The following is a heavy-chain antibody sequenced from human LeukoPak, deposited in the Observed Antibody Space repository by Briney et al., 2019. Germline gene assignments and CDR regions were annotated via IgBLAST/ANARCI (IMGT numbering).Heavy chain of an antibody. Sequence: PSETLSLTCTVSGGSISSGGYYWSWIRQHPGKGLEWTGYIYYSGSTYYNPSLKSRVTISVDTSKNQFSLKLSSVTAADTAVYYCARVSLPNYYGSGSYDGGDYWGQGTLVTVSS. J-gene: IGHJ4*02. CDR2: IYYSGST. CDR1: GGSISSGGYY. D-gene: IGHD3-10*01. V-gene: IGHV4-31*03. CDR3: ARVSLPNYYGSGSYDGGDY.